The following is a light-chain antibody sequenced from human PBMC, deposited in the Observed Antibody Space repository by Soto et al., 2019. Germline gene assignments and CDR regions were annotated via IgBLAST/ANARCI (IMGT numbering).Light chain of an antibody. Sequence: EVVLTQSPATLSLSPGERATLSCRASQSVGSFLAWYQQRPGQAPRLLIYDASKRATGFPARFSGSGSGTDFTLTISSLEPEDFAVYYCQQRSNWPQKFGQGTKV. CDR1: QSVGSF. CDR3: QQRSNWPQK. V-gene: IGKV3-11*01. CDR2: DAS. J-gene: IGKJ1*01.